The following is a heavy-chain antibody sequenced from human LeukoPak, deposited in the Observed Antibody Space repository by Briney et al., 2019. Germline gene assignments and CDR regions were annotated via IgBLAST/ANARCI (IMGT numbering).Heavy chain of an antibody. V-gene: IGHV3-74*01. CDR1: VFPFSIYW. CDR2: ISSDGRST. J-gene: IGHJ4*02. Sequence: PGVSLRLSCAASVFPFSIYWMHCVRQAPGKGLVWVSHISSDGRSTSYADSVKARFTISRHNAKNTLYLKMNSLRAEHTAVYYCARGPYDILTGYYGYYFDYWGQGTLVTVSP. D-gene: IGHD3-9*01. CDR3: ARGPYDILTGYYGYYFDY.